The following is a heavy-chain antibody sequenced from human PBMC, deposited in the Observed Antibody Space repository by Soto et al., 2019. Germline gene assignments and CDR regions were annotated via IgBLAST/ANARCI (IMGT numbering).Heavy chain of an antibody. J-gene: IGHJ4*02. CDR2: IYYNDDR. CDR1: GFSFTTAGVA. CDR3: AHSDGGYEIIYFDF. V-gene: IGHV2-5*01. D-gene: IGHD5-12*01. Sequence: QITLQESGPTLVKPTQPLTLTCTFSGFSFTTAGVAVGWIRQTPGGALEWLTLIYYNDDRRFSPSLKTRRTITGDTSKNHVVLSLTNVDPADTATYFCAHSDGGYEIIYFDFWGQGIPVTVSS.